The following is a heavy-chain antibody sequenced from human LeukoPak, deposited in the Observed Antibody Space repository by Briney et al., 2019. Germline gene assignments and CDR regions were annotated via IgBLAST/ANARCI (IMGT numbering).Heavy chain of an antibody. J-gene: IGHJ5*02. D-gene: IGHD6-19*01. Sequence: SETLSLTCAVSGYSISSGYYWGWIRQPPGKGLEWIGSTYHSGSTYYNPSLKSRVTISVDTSKNQFSLKLSSVTAADTAVYYCARHEQWQEHQNWFDPWGQGTLVTVSS. V-gene: IGHV4-38-2*01. CDR3: ARHEQWQEHQNWFDP. CDR1: GYSISSGYY. CDR2: TYHSGST.